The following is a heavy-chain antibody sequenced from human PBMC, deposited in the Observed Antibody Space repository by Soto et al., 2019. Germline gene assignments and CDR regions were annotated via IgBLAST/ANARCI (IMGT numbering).Heavy chain of an antibody. CDR1: GFTFSSYA. D-gene: IGHD6-13*01. CDR3: AKGVLGWAAAGTSFDY. J-gene: IGHJ4*02. CDR2: ISGSGGST. Sequence: EVQLLESGGGLVQPGGSLRLSCAASGFTFSSYAMSWVRQAPGKGLEWVSAISGSGGSTYYADSVKGRFTISRDNSKNTLYLQMNSLRAEDTAVYYCAKGVLGWAAAGTSFDYWGQGTLVTVSS. V-gene: IGHV3-23*01.